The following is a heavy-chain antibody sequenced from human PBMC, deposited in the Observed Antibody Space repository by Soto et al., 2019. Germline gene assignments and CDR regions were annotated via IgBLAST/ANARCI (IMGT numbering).Heavy chain of an antibody. V-gene: IGHV4-34*01. J-gene: IGHJ6*02. Sequence: SETLSLTCAVYGGSFSGYYWNWIRQPPGKGLEWIGEINQSGSTSYNPSLKSRVTISIDTSKNQFSLKLTSVTAADAAVYYCARAHGIAGTYGMDVWGQGTTVTVSS. CDR3: ARAHGIAGTYGMDV. D-gene: IGHD1-1*01. CDR2: INQSGST. CDR1: GGSFSGYY.